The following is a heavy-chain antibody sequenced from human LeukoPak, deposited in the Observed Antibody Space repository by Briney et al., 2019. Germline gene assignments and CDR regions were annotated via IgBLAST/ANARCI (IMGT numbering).Heavy chain of an antibody. J-gene: IGHJ4*02. D-gene: IGHD3-16*02. CDR3: AKAFGGVIVQYYFDS. CDR2: ISYDGSNK. Sequence: GRSLRLSCAASGFTFSSYGMHWVRQAPGKGLEWVAVISYDGSNKYYADSVKGRFTISRDNSKNTLYLQMNSLRAEDTAVYYCAKAFGGVIVQYYFDSWGQGTLVTVPS. V-gene: IGHV3-30*18. CDR1: GFTFSSYG.